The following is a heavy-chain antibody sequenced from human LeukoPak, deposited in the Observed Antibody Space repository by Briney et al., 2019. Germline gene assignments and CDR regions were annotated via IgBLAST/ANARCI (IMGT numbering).Heavy chain of an antibody. J-gene: IGHJ4*02. Sequence: GGSLRLSCAASGFTFSSYSTNWVRQAPGKGLEWVSSISSSSSYIYYADSVKGRFTISRDNAKNSLYLQMNSLRAEDTAVYYCARDGGEIAAAGGDFDYWGQGTLVTVSS. D-gene: IGHD6-13*01. CDR1: GFTFSSYS. CDR3: ARDGGEIAAAGGDFDY. CDR2: ISSSSSYI. V-gene: IGHV3-21*01.